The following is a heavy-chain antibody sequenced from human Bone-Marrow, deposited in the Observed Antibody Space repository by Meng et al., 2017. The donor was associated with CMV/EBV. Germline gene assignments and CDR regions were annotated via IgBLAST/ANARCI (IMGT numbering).Heavy chain of an antibody. V-gene: IGHV1-69*02. CDR3: ARMPDVAPLQLWYNDAFDI. CDR1: GGTFSSYT. CDR2: IIPILGIA. D-gene: IGHD5-18*01. J-gene: IGHJ3*02. Sequence: SVKVSCKASGGTFSSYTISWVRQAPGQGLEWMGRIIPILGIANYAQKFQGRVTITADKSTSTAYMELSSLRSEDTAVYYCARMPDVAPLQLWYNDAFDIWGQGTMATVSS.